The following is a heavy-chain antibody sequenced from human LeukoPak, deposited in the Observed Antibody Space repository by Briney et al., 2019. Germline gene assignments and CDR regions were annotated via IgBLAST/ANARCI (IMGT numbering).Heavy chain of an antibody. J-gene: IGHJ3*02. CDR3: ARDFVVGAPDAFDI. Sequence: GGSLRLSCAASGFTFSSYSMNWVRQAPGKGLEWVSYISSSSSTIYYADSVKGRFTISRDNAKNSLYLQMNSLRDEDTAVYYCARDFVVGAPDAFDIWGQGTMVTVPS. CDR1: GFTFSSYS. V-gene: IGHV3-48*02. CDR2: ISSSSSTI. D-gene: IGHD1-26*01.